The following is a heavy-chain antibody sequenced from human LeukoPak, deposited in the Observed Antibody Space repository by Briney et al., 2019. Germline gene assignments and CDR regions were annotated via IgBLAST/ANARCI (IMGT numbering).Heavy chain of an antibody. J-gene: IGHJ4*02. CDR2: IYYSGST. CDR3: ARWQLRAFDY. V-gene: IGHV4-59*01. D-gene: IGHD4-23*01. CDR1: GGSISSYY. Sequence: PSETLSLTCTVSGGSISSYYWSWIRQPPGKGLEWIGYIYYSGSTNYNPSLKSRDTISVDTSKNQFSLKLSSVTAADTAVYYCARWQLRAFDYWGQGTLVTVSS.